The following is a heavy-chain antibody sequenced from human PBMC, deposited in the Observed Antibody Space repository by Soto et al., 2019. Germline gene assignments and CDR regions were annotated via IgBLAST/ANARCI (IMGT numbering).Heavy chain of an antibody. CDR1: GFTFSIYG. CDR2: ISYDGSNK. Sequence: QVQLVESGGGVVQPGRSLRLSCAASGFTFSIYGMHWVRQAPGKGQEWVAVISYDGSNKYYADSVKGRFTISRDNSKNTLYLQMNSLRAEDTAVYYCAKDIAAAASNYYYYGMDVWGQGTTVTVSS. J-gene: IGHJ6*02. CDR3: AKDIAAAASNYYYYGMDV. D-gene: IGHD6-13*01. V-gene: IGHV3-30*18.